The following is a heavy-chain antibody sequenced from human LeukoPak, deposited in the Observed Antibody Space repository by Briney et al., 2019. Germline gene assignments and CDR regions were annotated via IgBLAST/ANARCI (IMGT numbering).Heavy chain of an antibody. D-gene: IGHD1-26*01. CDR3: AREISRVGATPMDY. V-gene: IGHV3-30-3*01. Sequence: GGSLRLSCAASGFTFSSYAMHWVRQAPGKGLEWVAVISYDGSNKYYADSVKGRFTISRDNSKNTLYLQMNSLRAEDTAVYYCAREISRVGATPMDYWGQGTLVTVSS. CDR1: GFTFSSYA. J-gene: IGHJ4*02. CDR2: ISYDGSNK.